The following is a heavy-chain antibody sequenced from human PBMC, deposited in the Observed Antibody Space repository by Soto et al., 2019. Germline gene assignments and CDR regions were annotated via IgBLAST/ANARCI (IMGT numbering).Heavy chain of an antibody. CDR3: ARDGVIVPAWHDY. J-gene: IGHJ4*02. CDR2: IRGGGGTP. CDR1: GFTFSSYA. Sequence: EIQLLESVGGLVQPGGSLRLSCVASGFTFSSYAMSWVRQAPGKGLEWVSAIRGGGGTPYYADSVKGRFTLSRDNSKNTVYLQMNSLRAEDTALYYCARDGVIVPAWHDYWGQGALVTVSS. D-gene: IGHD2-2*01. V-gene: IGHV3-23*01.